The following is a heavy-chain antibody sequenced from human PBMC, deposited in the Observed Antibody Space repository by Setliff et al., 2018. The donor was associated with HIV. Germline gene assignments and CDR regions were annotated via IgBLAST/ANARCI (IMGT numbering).Heavy chain of an antibody. D-gene: IGHD7-27*01. CDR1: GFTFSSYS. J-gene: IGHJ2*01. CDR3: ARPHRGTNWERSWYFDL. Sequence: GESLRLSCAASGFTFSSYSMNWVRQAPGKGLEWVSSISSSSSYIYYADSVKGRFTISRDNAKNSLYLQMNSLRAEDTAVYYCARPHRGTNWERSWYFDLWGRGTLVTVSS. CDR2: ISSSSSYI. V-gene: IGHV3-21*01.